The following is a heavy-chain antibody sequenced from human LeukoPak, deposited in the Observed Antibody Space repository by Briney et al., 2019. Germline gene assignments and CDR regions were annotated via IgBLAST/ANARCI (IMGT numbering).Heavy chain of an antibody. CDR2: IHSSRGT. V-gene: IGHV4-59*11. J-gene: IGHJ5*02. Sequence: SETLSLTCGVSDDSISGHFWTWIRQPPGKALEWVGYIHSSRGTKYNPSLESRVSLSLDASKNQFSLRLNSATAADTAVYYCARLPCSSSSCLFPVFGYTNWFDTWGQGTLVTVSS. CDR1: DDSISGHF. D-gene: IGHD2-2*01. CDR3: ARLPCSSSSCLFPVFGYTNWFDT.